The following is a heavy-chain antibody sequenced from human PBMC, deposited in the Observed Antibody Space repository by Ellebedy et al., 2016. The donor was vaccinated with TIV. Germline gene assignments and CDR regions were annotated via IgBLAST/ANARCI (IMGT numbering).Heavy chain of an antibody. J-gene: IGHJ4*02. CDR1: GFTLRNHS. D-gene: IGHD6-6*01. Sequence: PGGSLRLSCAASGFTLRNHSIHWVRQCPGKGLEWVAVMSSDVRNKYYADSVKGRFTISRDNSKNTLYLQMDSLRAEDTAVYYCAREFAQLANFDYWGQGSLVTVSS. CDR3: AREFAQLANFDY. CDR2: MSSDVRNK. V-gene: IGHV3-30*04.